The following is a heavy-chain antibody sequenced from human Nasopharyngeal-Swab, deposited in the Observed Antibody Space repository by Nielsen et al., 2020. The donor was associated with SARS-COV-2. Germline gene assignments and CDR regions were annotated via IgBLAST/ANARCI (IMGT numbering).Heavy chain of an antibody. CDR2: IKQDGSEK. J-gene: IGHJ6*03. Sequence: GGSLRLSCAASGFSFITYWMTWVRKAPGKGLEWVANIKQDGSEKNYVDSVKGRFTVSRDNPKNLLYLQVNSLRAEDTAVYYCARQGVFVPAYFHQYYMDVWGKGTTVTVSS. D-gene: IGHD3-16*02. CDR1: GFSFITYW. CDR3: ARQGVFVPAYFHQYYMDV. V-gene: IGHV3-7*03.